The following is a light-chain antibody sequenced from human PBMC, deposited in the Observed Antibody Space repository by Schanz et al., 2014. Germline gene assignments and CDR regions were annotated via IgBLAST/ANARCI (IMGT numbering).Light chain of an antibody. J-gene: IGLJ3*02. CDR1: SSDVGGYDS. V-gene: IGLV2-8*01. CDR2: DVT. Sequence: QSALTQPPSASGSPGQSVTISCTGTSSDVGGYDSVSWYQQHPDKAPKLMICDVTKRPSGVPDRFSGSKSGNTASLTVSGLQAEDEADYYCCSYAGSSTWVFGGGTKLTVL. CDR3: CSYAGSSTWV.